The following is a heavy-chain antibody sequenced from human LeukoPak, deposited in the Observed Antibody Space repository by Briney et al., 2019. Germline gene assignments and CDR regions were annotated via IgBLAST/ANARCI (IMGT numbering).Heavy chain of an antibody. Sequence: PGGSLRLSCAASGFTFSSYWMHWVRQAPGKGLVWVSRINTDGSSTSYADSVKGRFTISRDNAKNTLYLQMNSLRAEDTAVYYCAREDDTSTQVNWFDPWGQGTLVTVSS. D-gene: IGHD2-2*01. CDR3: AREDDTSTQVNWFDP. CDR2: INTDGSST. V-gene: IGHV3-74*01. CDR1: GFTFSSYW. J-gene: IGHJ5*02.